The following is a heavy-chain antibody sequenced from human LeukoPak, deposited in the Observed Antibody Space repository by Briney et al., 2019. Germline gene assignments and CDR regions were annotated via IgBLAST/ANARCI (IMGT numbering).Heavy chain of an antibody. V-gene: IGHV3-74*01. CDR1: GLTFSRYW. CDR2: INSDGSST. D-gene: IGHD3/OR15-3a*01. Sequence: GGSLILSCAASGLTFSRYWMHWVRQTPGKGLLWVSRINSDGSSTYYADSVKGRFTTSRDNAQNALHLQMNSLTAEDTAVYYCVLDLFSSFAFDIWGQGTMVTVSS. CDR3: VLDLFSSFAFDI. J-gene: IGHJ3*02.